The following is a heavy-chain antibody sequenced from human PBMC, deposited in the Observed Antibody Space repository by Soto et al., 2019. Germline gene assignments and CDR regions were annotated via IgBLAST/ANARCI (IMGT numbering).Heavy chain of an antibody. CDR2: ISAYNGNT. CDR3: AXWGPFCSGSGPPYWFDP. V-gene: IGHV1-18*04. J-gene: IGHJ5*02. Sequence: ASVKVSCKTSGYTFTSYGISWVRQAPGQGLEWMGWISAYNGNTNYAQKLQGRVTMTTDTSTSTAYMELRSLRSDDTAVYYCAXWGPFCSGSGPPYWFDPWGQGTLVTVSS. CDR1: GYTFTSYG. D-gene: IGHD2-15*01.